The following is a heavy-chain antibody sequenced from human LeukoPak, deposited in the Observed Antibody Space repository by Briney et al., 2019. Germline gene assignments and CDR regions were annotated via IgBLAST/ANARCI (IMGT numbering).Heavy chain of an antibody. D-gene: IGHD6-19*01. CDR3: ARASSSGWYRYFDY. Sequence: GGSLRLSCAASGFTFSSYWMSWVRQAPGKGLEWVANIKQDGSEEYYVDSVKGRFTISRDNAKNSLYLQMNSLRAEDTAVYYCARASSSGWYRYFDYWGQGTLVTVSS. CDR1: GFTFSSYW. CDR2: IKQDGSEE. V-gene: IGHV3-7*01. J-gene: IGHJ4*02.